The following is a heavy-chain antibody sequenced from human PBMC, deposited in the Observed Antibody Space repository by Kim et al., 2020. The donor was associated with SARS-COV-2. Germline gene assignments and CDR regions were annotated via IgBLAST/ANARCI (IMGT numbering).Heavy chain of an antibody. D-gene: IGHD3-10*01. Sequence: SETLSLTCAVYGGSFSDYYWSWIRQPPGKGLEWIGEISHSGSTNYDPSLKSRVTISVDTSKNQFSLKLSSVTAADTAVYYCARGGVRRVIQWPARDYHFYGMDVWGQGTTVTVSS. CDR3: ARGGVRRVIQWPARDYHFYGMDV. CDR2: ISHSGST. J-gene: IGHJ6*02. V-gene: IGHV4-34*01. CDR1: GGSFSDYY.